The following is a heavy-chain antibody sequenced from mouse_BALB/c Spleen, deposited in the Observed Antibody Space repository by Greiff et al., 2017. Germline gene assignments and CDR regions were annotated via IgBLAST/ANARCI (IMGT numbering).Heavy chain of an antibody. CDR2: ISSGGSYT. CDR1: GFTFSSYA. D-gene: IGHD1-1*01. Sequence: EVKLMESGGGLVKPGGSLKLSCAASGFTFSSYAMSWVRQSPEKRLEWVAEISSGGSYTYYPDTVTGRFTISRDNAKNTLYLEMSSLRSEDTAMYYCAREGVTTVGYFDVWGAGTTVTVSS. CDR3: AREGVTTVGYFDV. J-gene: IGHJ1*01. V-gene: IGHV5-9-4*01.